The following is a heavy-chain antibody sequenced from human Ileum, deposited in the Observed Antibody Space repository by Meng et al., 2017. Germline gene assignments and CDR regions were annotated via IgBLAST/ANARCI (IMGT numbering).Heavy chain of an antibody. J-gene: IGHJ4*02. CDR1: GYTFTGYG. CDR2: VSGYSGQS. Sequence: QVQLLQSGAEVKKPGASVTVSCKASGYTFTGYGISWVRQAPGQRLQWLGWVSGYSGQSHYAQRVQDRVAMTTDTSTNTAYMELRSLRSDDTAVYYCAKDSVATATQFDSWGQGTLVTVSS. CDR3: AKDSVATATQFDS. D-gene: IGHD5-12*01. V-gene: IGHV1-18*01.